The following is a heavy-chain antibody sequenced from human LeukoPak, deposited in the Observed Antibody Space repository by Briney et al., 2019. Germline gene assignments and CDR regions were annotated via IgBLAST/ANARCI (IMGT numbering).Heavy chain of an antibody. CDR1: GFTFSSYA. CDR3: ARAWVAASHFDY. V-gene: IGHV3-30*01. CDR2: ISYDGSNK. J-gene: IGHJ4*02. D-gene: IGHD2-15*01. Sequence: GRSLRLSCAASGFTFSSYAMHWVRQAPGKGLGWVAVISYDGSNKYYADSVKGRFTISRDNSKNTLYLQMNSLRAEDTAVYYCARAWVAASHFDYWGQGTLVTVSP.